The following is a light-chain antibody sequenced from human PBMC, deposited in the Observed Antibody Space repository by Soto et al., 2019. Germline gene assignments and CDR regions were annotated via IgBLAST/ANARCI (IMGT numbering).Light chain of an antibody. CDR1: QTITGTY. CDR3: QQHGSSPIT. J-gene: IGKJ5*01. V-gene: IGKV3-20*01. CDR2: GAS. Sequence: EVVLTQFPGTLSLSPGERATLSCRASQTITGTYLAWYQQKPGQAPRLLIHGASTRATGIPDRFSGGGTGTDFTLTISRLEPEDFAVYYCQQHGSSPITFGQGTRLEIK.